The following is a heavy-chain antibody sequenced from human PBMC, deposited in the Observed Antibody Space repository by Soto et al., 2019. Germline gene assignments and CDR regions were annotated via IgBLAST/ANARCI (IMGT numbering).Heavy chain of an antibody. CDR3: ATLYMVRGVRTFDY. CDR2: IYYTGST. Sequence: QVQLQESGPGLVKPSQTLSLTCTVSGGSISSGGYYWSWIRQHPGKGLEWIGYIYYTGSTYYNPSIKRRVTIAVYTTXNQFSLKLSSVTAADTAVYYCATLYMVRGVRTFDYWGQGTLVTVSS. D-gene: IGHD3-10*01. J-gene: IGHJ4*02. CDR1: GGSISSGGYY. V-gene: IGHV4-31*03.